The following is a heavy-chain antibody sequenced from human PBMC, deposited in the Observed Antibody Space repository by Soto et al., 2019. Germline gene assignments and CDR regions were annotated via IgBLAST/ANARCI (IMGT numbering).Heavy chain of an antibody. J-gene: IGHJ5*02. V-gene: IGHV3-33*01. D-gene: IGHD3-10*01. Sequence: QVQLVESGGGVVQPGRSLRLSCAASGFPFSSYGMHWVRQTPGKGLEWVAVIWYDGSNKYYADSVKGRFTISRDNSKNTLYLQMNSLRAEDTAVYYCARGPPYGSGSGPWGQGTLVTVS. CDR3: ARGPPYGSGSGP. CDR1: GFPFSSYG. CDR2: IWYDGSNK.